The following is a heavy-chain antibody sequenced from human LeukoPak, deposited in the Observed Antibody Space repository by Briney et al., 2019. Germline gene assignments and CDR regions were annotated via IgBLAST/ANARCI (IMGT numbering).Heavy chain of an antibody. CDR1: GCTFTGYY. J-gene: IGHJ4*02. D-gene: IGHD6-13*01. CDR3: ARDRPPQVVRPCDY. V-gene: IGHV1-2*07. Sequence: GASVKVSCKVSGCTFTGYYMHGVRQAPGQGLEWMGWINPNSGGTNYAHKFQGRVTMTRDTSISTAYMELSRLRSDDTAVYYCARDRPPQVVRPCDYWGQGTLVTVSS. CDR2: INPNSGGT.